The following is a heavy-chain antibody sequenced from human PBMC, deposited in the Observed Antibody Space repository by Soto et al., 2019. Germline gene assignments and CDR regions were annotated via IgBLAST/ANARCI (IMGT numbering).Heavy chain of an antibody. CDR1: VGSVSCYY. D-gene: IGHD6-13*01. CDR3: ARGRHSSSWYY. J-gene: IGHJ4*02. CDR2: IDHSGST. Sequence: SETLSLTCSLYVGSVSCYYCIWILQPPGKGLEWIGEIDHSGSTNYNPSLKSRVTISVDTSKNQFSLKLSSVTAADTAVYYSARGRHSSSWYYWGQGTLVTVSS. V-gene: IGHV4-34*01.